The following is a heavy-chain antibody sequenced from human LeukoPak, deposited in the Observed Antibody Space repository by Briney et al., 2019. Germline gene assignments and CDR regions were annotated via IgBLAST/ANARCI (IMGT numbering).Heavy chain of an antibody. D-gene: IGHD2-2*01. CDR3: ARDIVVVPAVQEDGMDV. V-gene: IGHV1-3*01. CDR1: GYTFTSYA. Sequence: ASVKVSCKASGYTFTSYAMHWVRQAPGQRLEWMGWINAGNGNTKYSQKFQGRVIITRDTSASTAYMELSSLRSEDTAVYYCARDIVVVPAVQEDGMDVWGKGTTVTVSS. J-gene: IGHJ6*04. CDR2: INAGNGNT.